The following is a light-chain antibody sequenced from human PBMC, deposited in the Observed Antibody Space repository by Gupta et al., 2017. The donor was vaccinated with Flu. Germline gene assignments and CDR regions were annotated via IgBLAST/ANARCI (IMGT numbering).Light chain of an antibody. CDR3: LHRNSLPIT. CDR2: AAS. Sequence: DIHLTQSPSFLSASVRDRVTITCLASQGISSYLAWYQQKPGKAPKLLIYAASTVQSGVPSRFSGSGSGTEFTLTISRLQPEDFATYFCLHRNSLPITFGRGTKVEIK. CDR1: QGISSY. J-gene: IGKJ4*01. V-gene: IGKV1-9*01.